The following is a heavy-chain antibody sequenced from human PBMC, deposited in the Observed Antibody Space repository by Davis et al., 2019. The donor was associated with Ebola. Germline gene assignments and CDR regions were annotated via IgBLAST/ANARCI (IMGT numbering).Heavy chain of an antibody. CDR1: GFTFSRYW. V-gene: IGHV3-7*01. J-gene: IGHJ6*04. CDR3: ASSYGMDV. CDR2: IKEDGSEK. Sequence: GESLKISCAASGFTFSRYWMSWVRQAPGKGLEWVANIKEDGSEKYYVDSVKGRFTISRDNAKNSLYLQMNSLRAEDTAVYYCASSYGMDVWGKGTTVTVSS.